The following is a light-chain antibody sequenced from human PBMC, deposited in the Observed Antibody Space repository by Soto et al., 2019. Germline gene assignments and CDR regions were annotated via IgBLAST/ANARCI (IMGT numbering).Light chain of an antibody. CDR2: EVS. Sequence: QSVLTQPASVSGSPGQSITISCTGTSSDVGSYNYVSWYQQHPGKAPKLMIYEVSNRPSGVSNRFSGSKSGNTASLTTSGLQAEDEADYYCSSYTSSSTPYVFGTGTKVTVL. V-gene: IGLV2-14*01. CDR1: SSDVGSYNY. J-gene: IGLJ1*01. CDR3: SSYTSSSTPYV.